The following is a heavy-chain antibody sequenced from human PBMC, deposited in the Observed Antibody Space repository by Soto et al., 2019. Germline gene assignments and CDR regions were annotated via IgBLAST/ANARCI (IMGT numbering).Heavy chain of an antibody. D-gene: IGHD6-13*01. V-gene: IGHV1-3*01. Sequence: ASVKVSCKASGYTFTSYGIHWVRQAPGQRLEWMGWINAAHGDTKYSPKFQGRVTITRDTSASTAYMELSSLRSEDTAVYYFVRRHVSATGVDWFDPWGQGTLVTVSS. CDR3: VRRHVSATGVDWFDP. J-gene: IGHJ5*02. CDR2: INAAHGDT. CDR1: GYTFTSYG.